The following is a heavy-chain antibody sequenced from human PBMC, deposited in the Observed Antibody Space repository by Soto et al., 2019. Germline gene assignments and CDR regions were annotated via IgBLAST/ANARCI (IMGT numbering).Heavy chain of an antibody. Sequence: QVQLQESGPGLVKPSQTLSLTCTVSGGSISSGGYYWSWIRQHPGKGLEWIGYIYYSGSTYYNPSLKSRVTISVDTSKNQYSLKLSSVTAADTAVYYCARAEYSNYVSGFDPWGQGTLVTVSS. V-gene: IGHV4-31*03. D-gene: IGHD4-4*01. CDR3: ARAEYSNYVSGFDP. J-gene: IGHJ5*02. CDR1: GGSISSGGYY. CDR2: IYYSGST.